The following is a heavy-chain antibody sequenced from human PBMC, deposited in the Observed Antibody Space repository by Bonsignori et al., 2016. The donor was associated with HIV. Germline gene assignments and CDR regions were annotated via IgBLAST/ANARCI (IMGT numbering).Heavy chain of an antibody. D-gene: IGHD1-26*01. Sequence: WIRQPPGKGLEWVSAISGSGGSTYYADSVKGRFTISRDNSKNTLYLQMNSLRAEDTAVYYCAKRSGWELPPYFDYWGQGTLVTVSS. J-gene: IGHJ4*02. V-gene: IGHV3-23*01. CDR3: AKRSGWELPPYFDY. CDR2: ISGSGGST.